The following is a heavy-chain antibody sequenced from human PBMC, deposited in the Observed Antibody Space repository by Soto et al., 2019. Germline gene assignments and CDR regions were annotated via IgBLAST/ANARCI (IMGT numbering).Heavy chain of an antibody. Sequence: PGGSLRLSCAASGLTFSSYSMNWVRQAPGKGLEWVSYIGDSGHRTYYEDSVKGRFTISRDNVKNSLYLQMNSLRDEDTAVYYCATDPNRGDGNFDYWGQGTLVTVSS. CDR1: GLTFSSYS. CDR2: IGDSGHRT. CDR3: ATDPNRGDGNFDY. J-gene: IGHJ4*02. V-gene: IGHV3-48*02. D-gene: IGHD3-16*02.